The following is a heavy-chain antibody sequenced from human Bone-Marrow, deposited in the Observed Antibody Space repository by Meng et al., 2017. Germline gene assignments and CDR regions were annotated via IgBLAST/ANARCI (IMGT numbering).Heavy chain of an antibody. CDR1: GFTFSSYS. J-gene: IGHJ4*02. V-gene: IGHV3-21*01. CDR2: ISSSSSYI. D-gene: IGHD3-16*02. Sequence: GGSLRLSCAASGFTFSSYSMNWVRQAPGKGLEWVSSISSSSSYIYYADSVKGRFTISRDNAKNSLYLQMNSLRAEDTAVYYCARDQLRDYVWGSYRPTYYFDYWGQGTLVTVSS. CDR3: ARDQLRDYVWGSYRPTYYFDY.